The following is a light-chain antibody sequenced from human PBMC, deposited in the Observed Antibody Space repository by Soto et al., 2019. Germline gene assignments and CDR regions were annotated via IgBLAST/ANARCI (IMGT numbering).Light chain of an antibody. CDR2: GAS. CDR1: QSVSSN. CDR3: QQYNKWPGT. Sequence: EIVMTQSPATLSVSPGERATLSCRASQSVSSNLAWYQQKPGQAPRLLIYGASTRATGIPARFSGSGSGTEFPLTISSLQSEDFAVYYCQQYNKWPGTLGQATKVEIK. J-gene: IGKJ1*01. V-gene: IGKV3-15*01.